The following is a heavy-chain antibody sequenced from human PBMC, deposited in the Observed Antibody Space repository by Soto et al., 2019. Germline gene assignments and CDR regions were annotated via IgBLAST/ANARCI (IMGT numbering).Heavy chain of an antibody. V-gene: IGHV3-48*03. CDR1: GFTFSSFE. D-gene: IGHD6-13*01. CDR2: ISSSGSTK. CDR3: ARDWGIAGDYYGMDV. Sequence: PGGSLRLSCAASGFTFSSFEMNWVRQAPGKGLECVSYISSSGSTKYYADSVKGRFTISRDNSKNTLYLQMNSLRAEDTAVYYCARDWGIAGDYYGMDVWGQGTTVTVSS. J-gene: IGHJ6*02.